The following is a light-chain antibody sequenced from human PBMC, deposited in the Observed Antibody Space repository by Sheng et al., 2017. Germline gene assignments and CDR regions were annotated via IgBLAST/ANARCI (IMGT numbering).Light chain of an antibody. CDR1: QSVSSY. Sequence: EIVLTQSPATLSLSPGERATLSCRASQSVSSYLAWYQQKPGQAPRLLTYGASTRATGIPARFSGSGSGTEFTLTISSLQSEDFAVYYCQQYNNWPLTFGQGTKVEIK. CDR2: GAS. V-gene: IGKV3-15*01. J-gene: IGKJ1*01. CDR3: QQYNNWPLT.